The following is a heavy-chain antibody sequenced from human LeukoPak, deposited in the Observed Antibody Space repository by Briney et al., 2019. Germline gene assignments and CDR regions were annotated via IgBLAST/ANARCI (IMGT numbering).Heavy chain of an antibody. CDR3: RLVVPAALYYYYMDV. CDR1: GFTFSNAW. J-gene: IGHJ6*03. Sequence: PGGSLRLSCAASGFTFSNAWMSWVRQAPGKGLEWVGRIKSKTDGGTTDYAAPVKGRFTISRDDSKNTLYLQMNSLKTEDTAVYYCRLVVPAALYYYYMDVWGKGTTVTVSS. D-gene: IGHD2-2*01. V-gene: IGHV3-15*01. CDR2: IKSKTDGGTT.